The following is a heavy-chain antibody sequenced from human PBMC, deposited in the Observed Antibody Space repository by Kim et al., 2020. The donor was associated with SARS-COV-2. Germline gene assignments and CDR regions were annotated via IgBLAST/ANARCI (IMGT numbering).Heavy chain of an antibody. CDR3: ARGRDFFRD. Sequence: GGSLRLSCAASGFTVNYSYMSWVRQAPGKGLEWVSVIYSAGTTYYADSVKGRFTISRDNSKNTLFLQMNSLRAEDTAVYYCARGRDFFRDWGQGTLVTVSS. J-gene: IGHJ4*02. CDR1: GFTVNYSY. D-gene: IGHD3-3*01. V-gene: IGHV3-66*01. CDR2: IYSAGTT.